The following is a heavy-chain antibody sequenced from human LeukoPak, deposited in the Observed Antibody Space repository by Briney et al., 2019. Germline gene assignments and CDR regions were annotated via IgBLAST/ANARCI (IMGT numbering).Heavy chain of an antibody. V-gene: IGHV3-23*01. CDR3: ASFPRGDLAHVILDY. Sequence: GGSLTPTRAASGSTFRNYAMTWVRQAPGRGLEWVSGISASGDCTSYADSVKGRFTISRDNSKNTLYLQVNSLRAEDTAVYYCASFPRGDLAHVILDYWG. D-gene: IGHD2-21*01. CDR1: GSTFRNYA. CDR2: ISASGDCT. J-gene: IGHJ4*01.